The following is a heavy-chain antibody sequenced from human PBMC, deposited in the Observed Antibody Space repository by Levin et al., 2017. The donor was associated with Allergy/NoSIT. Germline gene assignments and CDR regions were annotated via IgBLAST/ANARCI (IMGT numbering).Heavy chain of an antibody. V-gene: IGHV4-39*07. CDR2: FYYSEST. CDR1: GGSISDRSYY. D-gene: IGHD4-23*01. CDR3: AGVKWTRDGGGNWFDP. J-gene: IGHJ5*02. Sequence: SETLSLTCTVSGGSISDRSYYWGWLRQPPGKGLEWIGSFYYSESTYYNPSLKSRVTITVDTSKNQFSLTLTSGTAADTAVYHCAGVKWTRDGGGNWFDPWGQGTLVTVSS.